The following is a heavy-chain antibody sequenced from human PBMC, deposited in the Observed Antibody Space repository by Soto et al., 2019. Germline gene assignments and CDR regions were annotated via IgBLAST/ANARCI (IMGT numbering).Heavy chain of an antibody. CDR1: GGSISSGDYY. CDR3: AVAARPGWYFDR. CDR2: IYYSGST. Sequence: QVQLQESGPGLVNPSQTLSLTCTVSGGSISSGDYYWSWSRQPPGKGVEWIGYIYYSGSTYYNPSLESRVNIPVDTSKNQFSLTLSSVTAADAAVYYCAVAARPGWYFDRWGRGTLVTVSS. J-gene: IGHJ2*01. V-gene: IGHV4-30-4*01. D-gene: IGHD6-6*01.